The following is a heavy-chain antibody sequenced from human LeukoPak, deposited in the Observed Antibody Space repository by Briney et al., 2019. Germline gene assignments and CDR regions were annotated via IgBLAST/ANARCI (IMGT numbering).Heavy chain of an antibody. J-gene: IGHJ4*02. Sequence: SETLSLTCTVSGGSISSSSYYWGWIRQPPGKGLEWIGRIYASGSTNYNPSLKSRVTMSVDTSKNQFSLKVSSVTAADTAVYYCASYSGTNVYYGYWGQGTLVTVSS. CDR2: IYASGST. V-gene: IGHV4-39*07. D-gene: IGHD5-12*01. CDR3: ASYSGTNVYYGY. CDR1: GGSISSSSYY.